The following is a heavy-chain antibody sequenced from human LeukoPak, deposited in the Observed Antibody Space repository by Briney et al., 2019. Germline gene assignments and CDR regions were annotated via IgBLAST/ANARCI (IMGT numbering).Heavy chain of an antibody. CDR2: INSDGGST. Sequence: GGSLRLSCAASGFTFSSYWMHWVRQAPGKGLVWVSRINSDGGSTSYADSVKGRFTISRDNAKNTLYLQMNSLRAEDTAVYYCARAGSSSWYSNRFDPWGQGTLVTVSS. V-gene: IGHV3-74*01. CDR3: ARAGSSSWYSNRFDP. J-gene: IGHJ5*02. CDR1: GFTFSSYW. D-gene: IGHD6-13*01.